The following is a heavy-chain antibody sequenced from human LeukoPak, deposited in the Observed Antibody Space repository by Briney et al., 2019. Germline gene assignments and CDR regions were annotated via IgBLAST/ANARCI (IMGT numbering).Heavy chain of an antibody. Sequence: PGGSLRLSCAASGFTFSNYAMSWVRQAPGKGLEWVSGINVSGGSTFYADSVRGRFTISRDNSKNTLYLQMNSLRAEDTAVYYCAKDQYCTSTSYYVGYWGQGTLVTVSS. CDR3: AKDQYCTSTSYYVGY. D-gene: IGHD2-2*01. V-gene: IGHV3-23*01. J-gene: IGHJ4*02. CDR2: INVSGGST. CDR1: GFTFSNYA.